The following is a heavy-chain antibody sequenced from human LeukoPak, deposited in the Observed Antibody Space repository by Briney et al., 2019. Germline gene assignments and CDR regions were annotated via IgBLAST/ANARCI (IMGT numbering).Heavy chain of an antibody. D-gene: IGHD3-10*01. CDR2: IYHSGST. CDR1: GGSISSGGYS. V-gene: IGHV4-30-2*01. Sequence: PSQTLSLTCAVSGGSISSGGYSWSWIRQPPGKGLEWIGYIYHSGSTYYNPSLKSRVTISVDRSKNQFSLKLSSVTAADTAVYYCARLWSGKYFDYWGQGTLVTVSS. CDR3: ARLWSGKYFDY. J-gene: IGHJ4*02.